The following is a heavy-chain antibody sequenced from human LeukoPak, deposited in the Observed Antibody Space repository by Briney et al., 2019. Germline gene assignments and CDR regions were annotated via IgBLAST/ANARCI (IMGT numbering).Heavy chain of an antibody. J-gene: IGHJ4*02. CDR1: GYTFNTYG. CDR3: ARDGWELLSFDY. CDR2: ISAYNGNT. Sequence: ASVKVSCKASGYTFNTYGINWVRQAPGQGLEWMGWISAYNGNTNYAQKLQGRDTMTTDTSTSTAYMELRSLRSDDTAVYYCARDGWELLSFDYWGQGTLVTVSS. V-gene: IGHV1-18*01. D-gene: IGHD1-26*01.